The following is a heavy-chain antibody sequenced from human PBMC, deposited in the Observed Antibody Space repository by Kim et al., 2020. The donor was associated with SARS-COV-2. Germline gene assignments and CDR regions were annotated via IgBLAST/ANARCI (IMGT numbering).Heavy chain of an antibody. CDR3: ARQRGIYDYVWGSYRYFDY. CDR2: IYYSGST. CDR1: GGSISSSSYY. D-gene: IGHD3-16*02. V-gene: IGHV4-39*01. Sequence: SETLSLTCTVSGGSISSSSYYWGWIRQPPGKGLEWIGSIYYSGSTYYNPSLKSRVTISVDTSKNQFSLKLSSVTAADTAVYYCARQRGIYDYVWGSYRYFDYWGQGTLVTVSS. J-gene: IGHJ4*02.